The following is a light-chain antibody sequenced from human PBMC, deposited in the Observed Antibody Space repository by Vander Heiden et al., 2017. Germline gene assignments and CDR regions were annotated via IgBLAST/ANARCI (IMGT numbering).Light chain of an antibody. V-gene: IGKV1D-12*01. CDR3: QQANRFPWT. CDR2: AAS. J-gene: IGKJ1*01. CDR1: QGISSW. Sequence: DIQMTPSPSSVSASVGDRVTIPRRPSQGISSWLAWYQQKPGKAPKILIYAASSLQSGVPSRFKGSGSGTDFTLTISSLQPEDFATYYWQQANRFPWTLGQGTKVEIK.